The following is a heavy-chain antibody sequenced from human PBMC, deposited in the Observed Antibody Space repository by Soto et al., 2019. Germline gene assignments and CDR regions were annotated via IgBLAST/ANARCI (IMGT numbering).Heavy chain of an antibody. D-gene: IGHD3-9*01. Sequence: SETLSLTCAVSGGSISSSNWWSWVRQPPGKGLEWIGEIYHSGSTNYNPSLKSRVTISVDKSKNQFSLKLSSVTAADTAVYYCARDPGYWDRYGMDVWGQGTTVTVSS. CDR3: ARDPGYWDRYGMDV. V-gene: IGHV4-4*02. CDR1: GGSISSSNW. J-gene: IGHJ6*02. CDR2: IYHSGST.